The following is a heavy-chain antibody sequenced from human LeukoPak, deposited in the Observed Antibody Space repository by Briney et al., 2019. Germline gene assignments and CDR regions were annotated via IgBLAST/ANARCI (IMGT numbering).Heavy chain of an antibody. CDR1: GYTFTSYA. Sequence: ASVKVSCKASGYTFTSYALHWVRQAPGQRLEWMGWINAGNGITKYSQKFQGRVTITRGTSANTAYMELSSLRSEDTAVYYCARVYQDAFDIWGQGTMVTVSS. CDR2: INAGNGIT. D-gene: IGHD2-2*01. CDR3: ARVYQDAFDI. V-gene: IGHV1-3*01. J-gene: IGHJ3*02.